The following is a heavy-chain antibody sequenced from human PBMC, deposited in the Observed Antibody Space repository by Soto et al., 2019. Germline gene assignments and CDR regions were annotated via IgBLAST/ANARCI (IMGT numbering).Heavy chain of an antibody. J-gene: IGHJ4*02. Sequence: EVQRVESGGGVVQPGGSLILACAASGFTFSIYWMHWVRQAPGKGLEWVSRINGDGSSTSNADPVKGRFTISRDNAKNTLYLEMNSLRAEDMAVYYCARESMWAPDYWGQGTLVAVSS. D-gene: IGHD1-26*01. V-gene: IGHV3-74*01. CDR3: ARESMWAPDY. CDR2: INGDGSST. CDR1: GFTFSIYW.